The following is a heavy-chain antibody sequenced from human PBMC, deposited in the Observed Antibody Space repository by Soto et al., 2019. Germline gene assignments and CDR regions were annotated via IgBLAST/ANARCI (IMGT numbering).Heavy chain of an antibody. CDR3: AKKRLSVPRNDYLDV. V-gene: IGHV3-23*01. J-gene: IGHJ6*03. D-gene: IGHD4-4*01. CDR2: LSGVSAVK. Sequence: EVQLLESGGDLVQPGGSLRLSCVASGFTFRHYALYWVRQAPGKGLEWVSILSGVSAVKQYAESVRGRFTISRDNSKSTLYLEMNNQRPEDTAVYYCAKKRLSVPRNDYLDVWGKGTTVNVSS. CDR1: GFTFRHYA.